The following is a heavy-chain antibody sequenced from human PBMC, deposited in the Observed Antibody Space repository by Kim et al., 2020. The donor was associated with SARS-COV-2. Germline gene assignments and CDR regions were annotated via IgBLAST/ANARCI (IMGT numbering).Heavy chain of an antibody. V-gene: IGHV4-34*01. CDR1: GGSFSGYY. J-gene: IGHJ4*02. Sequence: SETLSLTCAVYGGSFSGYYWSWIRQPPGKGLEWIGEINHSGSTNYNPSLKSRVTISVDTSKNQFSLKLSSVTAADTAVNYCARVEMDTTQLYYFDYWGQGTLVTVSS. CDR3: ARVEMDTTQLYYFDY. CDR2: INHSGST. D-gene: IGHD5-18*01.